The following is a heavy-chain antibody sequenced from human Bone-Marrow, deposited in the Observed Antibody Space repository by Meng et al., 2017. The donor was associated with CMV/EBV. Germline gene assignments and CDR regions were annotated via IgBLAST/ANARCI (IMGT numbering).Heavy chain of an antibody. V-gene: IGHV4-34*01. CDR2: INHSGST. J-gene: IGHJ4*02. CDR1: GGSFSGYY. D-gene: IGHD3-3*01. CDR3: ARLGEYYDFWSGFTFDY. Sequence: YGGSFSGYYWSWLRQPPGKGLEWIGEINHSGSTNYNPSLKSRVTISVDTSKNQFSLKLSSVTAADTAVYYCARLGEYYDFWSGFTFDYWGQGTLVTVSS.